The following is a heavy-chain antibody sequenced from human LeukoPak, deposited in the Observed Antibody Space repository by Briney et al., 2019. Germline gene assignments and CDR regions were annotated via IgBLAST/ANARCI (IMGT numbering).Heavy chain of an antibody. CDR2: VYPSGHI. V-gene: IGHV4-59*01. CDR3: TTVRGRDDS. J-gene: IGHJ4*02. CDR1: GDSISNYR. D-gene: IGHD1-1*01. Sequence: SETLSLTCSVSGDSISNYRWAWIRQPPGKGLEWIGQVYPSGHIKCNPYLQSRVTMSVDSSKNQFSLKLTSVTSADTAMYYCTTVRGRDDSWGQGTLVTVSS.